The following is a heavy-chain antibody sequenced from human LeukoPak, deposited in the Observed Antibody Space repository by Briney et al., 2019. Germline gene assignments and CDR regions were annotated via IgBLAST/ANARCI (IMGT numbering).Heavy chain of an antibody. Sequence: PGGSLRLSCTASGFTFSSYWMSWVRQAPGKGPEWVANIKQDGSEMYYVDSVKGRFTISRDNAKNSLYLQMNSLRVEDTAVYYCARPSYNLGSYFDYWGQGTQVTVSS. CDR1: GFTFSSYW. CDR3: ARPSYNLGSYFDY. V-gene: IGHV3-7*01. D-gene: IGHD3-10*01. J-gene: IGHJ4*02. CDR2: IKQDGSEM.